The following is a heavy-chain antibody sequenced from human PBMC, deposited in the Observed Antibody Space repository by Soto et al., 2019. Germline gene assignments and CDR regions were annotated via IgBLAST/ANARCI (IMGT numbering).Heavy chain of an antibody. J-gene: IGHJ5*02. D-gene: IGHD6-19*01. CDR3: ARDGRDRWLVPNWFDP. CDR1: GFTFSSYS. Sequence: EVQLVESGGGLVQPGGSLRLSCAASGFTFSSYSMNWVRQAPGKGLEWVSYISSSSSTVYYADSVKGRFTISRDNAKNSLYLQMNSLRDDDTAVYYCARDGRDRWLVPNWFDPWGQGTLVTVSS. V-gene: IGHV3-48*02. CDR2: ISSSSSTV.